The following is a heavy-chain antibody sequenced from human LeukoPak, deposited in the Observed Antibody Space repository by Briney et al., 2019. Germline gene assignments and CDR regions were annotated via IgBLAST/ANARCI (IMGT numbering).Heavy chain of an antibody. D-gene: IGHD2-2*01. CDR2: ISYDGSNK. CDR1: GFSVSNNY. J-gene: IGHJ4*02. V-gene: IGHV3-30-3*01. Sequence: GGSLRLSCVVSGFSVSNNYIIWVRQAPGKGLEWVAVISYDGSNKYYADSVKGRFTISRDNSKNTLYLQMNSLRAEDTAVYYCARDRGIRPKDIVVVPAAIGYWGQGTLVTVSS. CDR3: ARDRGIRPKDIVVVPAAIGY.